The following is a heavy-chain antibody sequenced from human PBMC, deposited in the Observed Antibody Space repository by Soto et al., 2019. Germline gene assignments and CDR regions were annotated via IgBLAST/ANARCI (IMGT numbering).Heavy chain of an antibody. CDR1: GFTFGDHY. Sequence: GGSLRLSCAVSGFTFGDHYVDWVRQAPGKGLEWVGRIRNKAHSYSTTFAAPVKGRITISRDHSKDTLYLQMNSLKTEDTAVYYCTTGLSNGYYNFDYWGQGTPVTVSS. V-gene: IGHV3-72*01. CDR3: TTGLSNGYYNFDY. D-gene: IGHD3-22*01. CDR2: IRNKAHSYST. J-gene: IGHJ4*02.